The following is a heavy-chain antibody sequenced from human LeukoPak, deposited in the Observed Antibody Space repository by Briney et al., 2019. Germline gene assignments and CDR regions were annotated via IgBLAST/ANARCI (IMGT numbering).Heavy chain of an antibody. Sequence: SETLSLTCTVSGGSISSYYWTWIRQPPGKGLEWIGYVYYSGSTNYSPSLKSRVTISVDTSKSHFSLKLSSVAAADTAMYYCARSSYSYAADALDIWGQGTMVTVSS. V-gene: IGHV4-59*01. CDR1: GGSISSYY. CDR3: ARSSYSYAADALDI. J-gene: IGHJ3*02. D-gene: IGHD3-10*01. CDR2: VYYSGST.